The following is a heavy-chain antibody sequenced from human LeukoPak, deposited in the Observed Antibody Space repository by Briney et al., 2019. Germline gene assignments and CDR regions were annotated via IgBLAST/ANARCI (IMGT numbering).Heavy chain of an antibody. CDR2: ISYDGSNK. CDR1: GFTFGSYG. Sequence: GGSLRLSCAASGFTFGSYGMHWVRRAPGKGLEWVAVISYDGSNKYYADSVKGRFTISRDNSKNTLYLQMNSLRAEDTAVYYCAGPYYYDSSPGVKNWFDPWGQGTLVTVSS. CDR3: AGPYYYDSSPGVKNWFDP. D-gene: IGHD3-22*01. V-gene: IGHV3-30*03. J-gene: IGHJ5*02.